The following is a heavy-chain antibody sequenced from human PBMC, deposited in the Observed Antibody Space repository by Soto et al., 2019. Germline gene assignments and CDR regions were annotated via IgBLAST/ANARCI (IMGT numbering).Heavy chain of an antibody. V-gene: IGHV3-74*01. CDR2: INSDGRSP. Sequence: PGGSLRLSCVDSRLTFSSYWMHWVRQAPGKGLVWVSRINSDGRSPSYADSEKGRFTISRDNAKNTLYQQKNRQRDEDTAVYYCAREAEVRGATLGFDPWGQGTLVTVSS. CDR1: RLTFSSYW. D-gene: IGHD3-10*01. CDR3: AREAEVRGATLGFDP. J-gene: IGHJ5*02.